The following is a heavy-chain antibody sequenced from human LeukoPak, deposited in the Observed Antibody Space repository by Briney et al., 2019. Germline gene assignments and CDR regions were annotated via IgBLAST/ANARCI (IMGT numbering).Heavy chain of an antibody. D-gene: IGHD5-18*01. CDR1: GGSISSYY. V-gene: IGHV4-4*07. CDR3: ASEGYSYGYNWFDP. CDR2: IYTSGST. J-gene: IGHJ5*02. Sequence: PSETLSLTCTVSGGSISSYYWSWIRQPAGKGLEWIGRIYTSGSTNYNPSLKSRVTMSVDTSKNQFSLKLSFVTAADTAVYYCASEGYSYGYNWFDPWGQGTLVTVSS.